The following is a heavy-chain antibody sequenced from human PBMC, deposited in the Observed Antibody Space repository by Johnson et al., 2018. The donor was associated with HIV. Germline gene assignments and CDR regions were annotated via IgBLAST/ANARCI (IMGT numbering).Heavy chain of an antibody. CDR1: GFTFSSYA. V-gene: IGHV3-30*04. J-gene: IGHJ3*02. CDR3: ASLYVFDI. Sequence: QVQLVESGGGVVQPGRSMRLSCAASGFTFSSYAMHWVRQAPGRGLEWVAVISYDGSNTYYADSVKDRFTISRDNAKNSLYLQMNSLRAEDTAVYYCASLYVFDIWGQGTMVTVSS. CDR2: ISYDGSNT.